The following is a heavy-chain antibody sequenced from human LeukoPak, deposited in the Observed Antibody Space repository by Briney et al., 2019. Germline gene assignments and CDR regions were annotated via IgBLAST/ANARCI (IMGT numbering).Heavy chain of an antibody. CDR3: ASDRNDYGGGY. J-gene: IGHJ4*02. D-gene: IGHD4-23*01. Sequence: GGSLRLSCAASGFTFSSYSMNWVRQAPGKGLEWVSSISSSSSYIYYADSVKGRFTISRDNAKNSLYLQMNRLRAEATAVYYCASDRNDYGGGYWGQGPLVTVSS. V-gene: IGHV3-21*01. CDR2: ISSSSSYI. CDR1: GFTFSSYS.